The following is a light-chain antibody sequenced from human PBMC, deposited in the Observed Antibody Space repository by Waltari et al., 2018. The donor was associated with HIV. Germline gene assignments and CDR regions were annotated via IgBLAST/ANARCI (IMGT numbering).Light chain of an antibody. CDR3: ISHTDSNTYV. Sequence: QSALAQPASVSGSPGQSVTISCSGTSSDVGGYNYVSWFQQHPGKAPKLSSCEVRKRPAGVSNRFSGSKSDNTASLTISGLQPEDEADYYCISHTDSNTYVSGPGTKVSVL. V-gene: IGLV2-14*01. J-gene: IGLJ1*01. CDR1: SSDVGGYNY. CDR2: EVR.